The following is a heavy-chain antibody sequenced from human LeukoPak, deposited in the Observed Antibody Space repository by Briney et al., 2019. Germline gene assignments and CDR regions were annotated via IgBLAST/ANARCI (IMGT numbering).Heavy chain of an antibody. CDR3: ARNPPYCTSTSCYNDY. D-gene: IGHD2-2*02. Sequence: GASVKVSCKASGYTFTIYYMHWVRQAAGQGLEWMGWINPNSGATSYAQRFQGRVTMTRDTSISTAYMELSGLTSDDTAVYYCARNPPYCTSTSCYNDYWGQGTLVTVSS. V-gene: IGHV1-2*02. J-gene: IGHJ4*02. CDR1: GYTFTIYY. CDR2: INPNSGAT.